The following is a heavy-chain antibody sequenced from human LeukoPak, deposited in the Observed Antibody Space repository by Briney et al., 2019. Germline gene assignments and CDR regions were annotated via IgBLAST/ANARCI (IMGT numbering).Heavy chain of an antibody. Sequence: PGGSLRLSCAASGFTFSSYAMSWVRQAPGKGLEWIGSIYYSGSTYYNPSLKSRVTISVDTSKNQFSLKLSSVTAADTAVYYCARQDVAAAGPYYFDYWGQGTLVTVSS. J-gene: IGHJ4*02. CDR3: ARQDVAAAGPYYFDY. CDR2: IYYSGST. V-gene: IGHV4-39*01. D-gene: IGHD6-13*01. CDR1: GFTFSSYA.